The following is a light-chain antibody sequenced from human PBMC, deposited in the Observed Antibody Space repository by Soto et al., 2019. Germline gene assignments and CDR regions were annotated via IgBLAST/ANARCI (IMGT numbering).Light chain of an antibody. J-gene: IGLJ1*01. CDR1: SSNIGAGYD. V-gene: IGLV1-40*01. Sequence: QSVLTQPPSVSGAPGQRVTISCTGSSSNIGAGYDVHWYQHLPGTAPKLLIHSNNNRPSGVPDRFSGSKSGTSASLAITGLQAEDEADYYCHSYDSSLSGDVFGTGTKVTVL. CDR2: SNN. CDR3: HSYDSSLSGDV.